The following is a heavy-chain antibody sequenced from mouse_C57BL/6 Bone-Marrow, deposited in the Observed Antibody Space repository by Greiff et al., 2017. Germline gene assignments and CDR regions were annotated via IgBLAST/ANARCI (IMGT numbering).Heavy chain of an antibody. D-gene: IGHD1-1*01. J-gene: IGHJ3*01. CDR3: AREDYGSSQVAY. Sequence: VQLKESGGGLVKPGGSLKLSCAASGFTFSSYAMSWVRQTPEKRLEWVATISDGGSYTSYPDNVKGRFTISRDNAKNNLYLQMSHLKSEDTAMYYCAREDYGSSQVAYWGQGTLVTVSA. CDR1: GFTFSSYA. V-gene: IGHV5-4*01. CDR2: ISDGGSYT.